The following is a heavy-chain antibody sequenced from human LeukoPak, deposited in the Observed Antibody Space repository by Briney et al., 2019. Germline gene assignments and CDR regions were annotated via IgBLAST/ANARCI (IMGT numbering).Heavy chain of an antibody. CDR3: ARGLADTAMVSRGSIYYYYGMDV. V-gene: IGHV1-69*04. CDR2: IIPIFGIA. D-gene: IGHD5-18*01. CDR1: GGTFSSYA. J-gene: IGHJ6*02. Sequence: SVKVSCKASGGTFSSYAISWVRQAPGQGLEWMGRIIPIFGIANYAQKFQGRVTITADKSTSTAYMELSSLRSGDTAVYYCARGLADTAMVSRGSIYYYYGMDVWGQGTTVTVSS.